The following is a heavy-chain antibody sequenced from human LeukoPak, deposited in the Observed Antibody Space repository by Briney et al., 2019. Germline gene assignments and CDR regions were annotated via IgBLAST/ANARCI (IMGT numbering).Heavy chain of an antibody. CDR3: ARDWREWEVIRGSAFDI. CDR2: ISYDGSNK. V-gene: IGHV3-30-3*01. Sequence: GGSLRLSCAASGFTFSSYAMYWVRQAPGKGLEWVAVISYDGSNKYYIDSVKGRFTISRGNSKNTLYLQMNSLRAEDTAVYYCARDWREWEVIRGSAFDIWGQGTMVTVSS. J-gene: IGHJ3*02. CDR1: GFTFSSYA. D-gene: IGHD1-26*01.